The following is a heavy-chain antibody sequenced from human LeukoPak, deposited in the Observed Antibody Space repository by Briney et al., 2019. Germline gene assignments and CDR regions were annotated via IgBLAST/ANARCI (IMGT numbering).Heavy chain of an antibody. Sequence: PSETLSLTCTVSGGSISSYYWSWIRQPAGKGLEWIGRIYTRGSTNYNPSLKSRVTMSVDTSKNQFSLKLSSVTAADTAVYYCARGGAGYCSGGSCYVDYWGQGTLVTVSS. CDR1: GGSISSYY. J-gene: IGHJ4*02. D-gene: IGHD2-15*01. CDR3: ARGGAGYCSGGSCYVDY. V-gene: IGHV4-4*07. CDR2: IYTRGST.